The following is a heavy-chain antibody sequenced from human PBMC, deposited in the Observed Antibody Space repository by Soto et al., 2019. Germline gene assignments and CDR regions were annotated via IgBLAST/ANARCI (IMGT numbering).Heavy chain of an antibody. CDR3: ARVRVVVGATIDS. D-gene: IGHD2-15*01. CDR2: IYYRGNT. Sequence: QVQLQESGPGLVKPSETLSLTCTVSGGSISSHYWSWVRQAPGKGLEWIGCIYYRGNTFYNPSLKSRGTISVDTSNNQFSLKLDSVTTADTAVYYCARVRVVVGATIDSWGQGTLVTVSS. CDR1: GGSISSHY. V-gene: IGHV4-59*11. J-gene: IGHJ4*02.